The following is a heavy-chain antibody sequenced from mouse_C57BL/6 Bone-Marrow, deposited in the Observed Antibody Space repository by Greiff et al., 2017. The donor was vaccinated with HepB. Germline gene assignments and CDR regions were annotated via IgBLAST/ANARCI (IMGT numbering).Heavy chain of an antibody. CDR1: GFSLTSYG. Sequence: VKLMESGPGLVQPSQSLSITCTVSGFSLTSYGVHWVRQSPGKGLEWLGVIWRGGSTDYNAAFMSRLSITKDNSKSQVFFKMNSLQADDTAIYYCAEHNYYGSSYNYYAMDYWGQGTSVTVSS. D-gene: IGHD1-1*01. V-gene: IGHV2-5*01. J-gene: IGHJ4*01. CDR2: IWRGGST. CDR3: AEHNYYGSSYNYYAMDY.